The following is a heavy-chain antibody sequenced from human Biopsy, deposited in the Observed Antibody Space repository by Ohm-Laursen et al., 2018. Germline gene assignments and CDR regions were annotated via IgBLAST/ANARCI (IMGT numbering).Heavy chain of an antibody. CDR1: GYTFSSSD. CDR3: ARCSTPYYDFWSGYQPTYYFDY. Sequence: SVKVSCKTSGYTFSSSDINWVRQAPGQGLEWIGRITVYNGNTNFAQKVQDRVSMTIDTSTSTAHMELRSLRSDDTAVYYCARCSTPYYDFWSGYQPTYYFDYWGQGTLVTVSS. V-gene: IGHV1-18*01. J-gene: IGHJ4*02. CDR2: ITVYNGNT. D-gene: IGHD3-3*01.